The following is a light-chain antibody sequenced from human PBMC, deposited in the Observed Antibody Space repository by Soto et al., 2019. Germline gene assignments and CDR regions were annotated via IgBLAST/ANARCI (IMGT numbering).Light chain of an antibody. CDR3: QQRSDWHPGLT. CDR1: QSVSSF. V-gene: IGKV3-11*01. CDR2: DAS. Sequence: EIVLTQSPATLSLSPGERATLSCRASQSVSSFLAWYQQKSGQAPRLLIYDASNRATGIPARFSGSGSGTDFTLTISSLEPEDFAVYYGQQRSDWHPGLTSGGGTKVDIK. J-gene: IGKJ4*01.